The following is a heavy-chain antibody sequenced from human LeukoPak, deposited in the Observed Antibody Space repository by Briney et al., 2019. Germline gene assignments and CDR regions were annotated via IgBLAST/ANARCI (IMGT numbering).Heavy chain of an antibody. V-gene: IGHV1-8*03. D-gene: IGHD1/OR15-1a*01. CDR3: AKHYQTTLDY. J-gene: IGHJ4*02. CDR1: GYTFTNYD. Sequence: EASVKVSCKASGYTFTNYDINWMRQATGQEPEWMGYINPNSGNTGYAQKFQGRVTLTRDTSISTAYMELSSLRSEDTAVYYCAKHYQTTLDYWGQGTLVSVSS. CDR2: INPNSGNT.